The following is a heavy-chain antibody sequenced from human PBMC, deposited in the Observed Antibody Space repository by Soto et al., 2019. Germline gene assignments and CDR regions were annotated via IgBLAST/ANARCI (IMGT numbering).Heavy chain of an antibody. V-gene: IGHV3-23*01. J-gene: IGHJ4*02. CDR3: AKPPAWQLLQGSSFYFDY. Sequence: GGSLRLSCAASGFNFRNFAMSWVRQAPGEGLESVSAISASGDTTYYADSVKGRFTISRDNSKNTLYLQMNSLRAEDTALYYCAKPPAWQLLQGSSFYFDYWGQGALVTVSS. CDR1: GFNFRNFA. D-gene: IGHD3-10*01. CDR2: ISASGDTT.